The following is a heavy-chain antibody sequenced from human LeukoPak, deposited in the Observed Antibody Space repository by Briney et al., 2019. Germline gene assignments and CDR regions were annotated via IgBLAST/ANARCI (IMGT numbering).Heavy chain of an antibody. CDR3: AREILGGFNPGAY. V-gene: IGHV4/OR15-8*01. CDR1: GGSISSTNW. D-gene: IGHD1-14*01. Sequence: SETLSLTCGVSGGSISSTNWWSWVGPPPGKGLEWIGEIHRSGSPNYNPSLQSRVTISIDRSRNQIVLELSSVTAADTAVYYCAREILGGFNPGAYWGQGTLVTVSS. CDR2: IHRSGSP. J-gene: IGHJ4*02.